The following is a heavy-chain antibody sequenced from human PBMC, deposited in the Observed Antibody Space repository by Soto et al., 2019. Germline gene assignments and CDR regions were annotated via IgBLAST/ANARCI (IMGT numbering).Heavy chain of an antibody. CDR2: IDYSGST. CDR1: GASVSGGYYY. Sequence: SATLSLTFTVSGASVSGGYYYWSWIRHPPGTGLGRIAYIDYSGSTNYNPSLKSRVTLSVDTSNNRFSLTLSSVTAADTAVYYCARIVQKDGGLVSNYYYGVDVWGQGTTVTVSS. V-gene: IGHV4-61*01. CDR3: ARIVQKDGGLVSNYYYGVDV. J-gene: IGHJ6*02. D-gene: IGHD2-2*01.